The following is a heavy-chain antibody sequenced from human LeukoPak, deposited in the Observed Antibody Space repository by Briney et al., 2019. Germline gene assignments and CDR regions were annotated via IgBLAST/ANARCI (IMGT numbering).Heavy chain of an antibody. Sequence: GGSLRLSCPASGFTFRKYAMHWVRQAPGKGLEWVAVISYDGSDKYYADSVKGRFTISRDNSKNTLFLQMNSLRAEDTAVYYCAKDRHCSGGSCSGGAFDIWGQGTMVTVSS. D-gene: IGHD2-15*01. CDR2: ISYDGSDK. CDR1: GFTFRKYA. J-gene: IGHJ3*02. V-gene: IGHV3-30*04. CDR3: AKDRHCSGGSCSGGAFDI.